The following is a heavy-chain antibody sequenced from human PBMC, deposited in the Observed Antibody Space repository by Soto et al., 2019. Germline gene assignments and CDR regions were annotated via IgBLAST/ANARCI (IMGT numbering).Heavy chain of an antibody. CDR2: IWYDGSNK. CDR3: ARSSYSSSSGADYYYGMGV. J-gene: IGHJ6*02. Sequence: GGSLRLSCAASGFTFSSYGMHWVRQAPGKGLEWVAVIWYDGSNKYYADSVKGRFTISRDNSKNTLYLQMNSLRAEDTAVYYCARSSYSSSSGADYYYGMGVWGQGTTVTVSS. CDR1: GFTFSSYG. V-gene: IGHV3-33*01. D-gene: IGHD6-6*01.